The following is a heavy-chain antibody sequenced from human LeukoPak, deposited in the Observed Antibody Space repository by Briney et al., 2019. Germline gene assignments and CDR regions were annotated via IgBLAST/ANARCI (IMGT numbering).Heavy chain of an antibody. V-gene: IGHV1-69*05. J-gene: IGHJ4*02. Sequence: SSVKVSCKASGGTFSSYAISWLRQAPGQGLEWMGGIIPIFGTANYAQKFQGRVTITTDESTSTAYMELSSLRSEDTAVYYCARGPTYYYDSDFDYWGQGTLVTVSS. CDR3: ARGPTYYYDSDFDY. CDR1: GGTFSSYA. D-gene: IGHD3-22*01. CDR2: IIPIFGTA.